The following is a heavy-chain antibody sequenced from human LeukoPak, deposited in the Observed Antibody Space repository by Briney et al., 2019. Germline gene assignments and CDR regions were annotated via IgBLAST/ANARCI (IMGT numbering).Heavy chain of an antibody. CDR1: GYTFTSYD. D-gene: IGHD3-22*01. CDR2: MNPNSGNT. V-gene: IGHV1-8*03. CDR3: ASGGVVTNPWGQYQFDY. Sequence: ASVKVSCKASGYTFTSYDINWVRQATGQGLEWMGWMNPNSGNTGYAQKFQGRVTITRNTSISTAYMELSSLRSEDTAVYYCASGGVVTNPWGQYQFDYWGQGTLVTVSS. J-gene: IGHJ4*02.